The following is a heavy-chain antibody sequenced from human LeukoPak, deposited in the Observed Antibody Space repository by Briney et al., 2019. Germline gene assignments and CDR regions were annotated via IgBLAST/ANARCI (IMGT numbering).Heavy chain of an antibody. D-gene: IGHD4-23*01. J-gene: IGHJ4*02. CDR3: AKDSFYGNSVY. CDR2: ISGSGGST. V-gene: IGHV3-23*01. Sequence: SGGSVRLSCAASGFTFSSYAMSWVRQAPGKGLEWVSAISGSGGSTYYADSAKGRFTISRDNSNNTLYLQMNSLRAEDTAVYYCAKDSFYGNSVYWGQGTLVTVSS. CDR1: GFTFSSYA.